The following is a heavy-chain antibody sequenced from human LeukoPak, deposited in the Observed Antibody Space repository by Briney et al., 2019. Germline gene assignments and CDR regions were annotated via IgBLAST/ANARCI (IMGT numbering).Heavy chain of an antibody. CDR3: ARPYDFWSGLYAFDI. Sequence: SETLSLTCAVSGYSISSGYYWAWIRQPPGKGLEWIGSIYHSGSTYYNPSLKSRVTISVDTSKNQFSLQLSSVTAADTAVYYCARPYDFWSGLYAFDIWGQGTMVTVSS. D-gene: IGHD3-3*01. CDR1: GYSISSGYY. J-gene: IGHJ3*02. CDR2: IYHSGST. V-gene: IGHV4-38-2*01.